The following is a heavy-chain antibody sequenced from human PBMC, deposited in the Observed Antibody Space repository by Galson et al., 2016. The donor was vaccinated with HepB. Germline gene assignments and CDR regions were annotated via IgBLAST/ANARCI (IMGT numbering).Heavy chain of an antibody. D-gene: IGHD3-10*01. CDR1: GFTFSIYA. J-gene: IGHJ5*02. V-gene: IGHV3-23*01. Sequence: SLRLSCAASGFTFSIYAMTWVRQAPGKGLEWVSAISGSGTTYYADSVMGRFTISRDNSKHPLHLQMNSLRAEDTAVYYCVKDTYGSFDPWGQGALVTVSS. CDR2: ISGSGTT. CDR3: VKDTYGSFDP.